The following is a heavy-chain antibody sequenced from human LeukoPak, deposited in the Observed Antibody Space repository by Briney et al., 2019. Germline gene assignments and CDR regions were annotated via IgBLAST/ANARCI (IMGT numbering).Heavy chain of an antibody. Sequence: GGSLRLSCAASGFTFSTYGMNWVRQAPGKGLEWVSSITDSGDNTYYADFVKGRFTISRDNSKNTLYLQMNSLRAEDTAVYFCAKRVHYDTTAAYFDHWGQGTLVTVSS. CDR2: ITDSGDNT. J-gene: IGHJ4*02. V-gene: IGHV3-23*01. CDR1: GFTFSTYG. CDR3: AKRVHYDTTAAYFDH. D-gene: IGHD3-22*01.